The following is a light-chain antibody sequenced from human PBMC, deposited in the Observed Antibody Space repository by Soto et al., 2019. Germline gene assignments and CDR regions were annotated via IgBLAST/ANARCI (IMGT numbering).Light chain of an antibody. CDR3: QKYGSSPPVT. Sequence: EIVLTQSPGTLSLSPGERANLSCRASQSVSSSYLAWYQQKPGQAPRLLIYGASGRATGIPGRFSGSGSGTDFTLTISRLVPEDFAVYYCQKYGSSPPVTFGQGTRLEIK. J-gene: IGKJ5*01. V-gene: IGKV3-20*01. CDR2: GAS. CDR1: QSVSSSY.